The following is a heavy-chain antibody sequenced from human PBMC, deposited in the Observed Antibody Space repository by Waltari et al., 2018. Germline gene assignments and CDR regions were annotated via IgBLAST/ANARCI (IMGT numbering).Heavy chain of an antibody. CDR1: GGSFSGYY. CDR3: ARGPKITFYGDYHFDY. CDR2: INHSGST. V-gene: IGHV4-34*01. Sequence: QVQLQQWGAGLLKPSETLSLTCAVHGGSFSGYYWSWIRQPPGKGLEWIGEINHSGSTNDNPSLKSRVTISVDTSKNQFSLKLSSVTAADTAVYYCARGPKITFYGDYHFDYWGQGTLVTVSS. J-gene: IGHJ4*02. D-gene: IGHD4-17*01.